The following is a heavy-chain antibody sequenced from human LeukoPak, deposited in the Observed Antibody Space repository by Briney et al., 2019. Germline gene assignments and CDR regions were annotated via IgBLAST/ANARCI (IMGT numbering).Heavy chain of an antibody. D-gene: IGHD6-13*01. Sequence: GGSLRLSCAVSGFTFSSYSMNWVRQAPGKGLEWVSSISRSSSYIYYADSVKGRFTISRDNAKNSLYLQMNRLRAEDTAVYYCARREGGIAAASDYWGQGTLVTVSS. CDR2: ISRSSSYI. CDR3: ARREGGIAAASDY. CDR1: GFTFSSYS. J-gene: IGHJ4*02. V-gene: IGHV3-21*01.